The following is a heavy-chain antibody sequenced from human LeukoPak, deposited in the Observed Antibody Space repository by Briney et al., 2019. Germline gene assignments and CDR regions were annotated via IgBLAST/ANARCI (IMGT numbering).Heavy chain of an antibody. CDR1: GFSFSSYS. V-gene: IGHV3-48*04. J-gene: IGHJ4*02. CDR2: ISSFSSTI. Sequence: GGSLRLSCAASGFSFSSYSMNWVRQAPGKGLEWVSYISSFSSTIYYADSVKGRFTISRDNAKNSLYLQMNSLRAEDTAVYYCARALNVEMATIKYRMVDYWGQGTLVTVSS. CDR3: ARALNVEMATIKYRMVDY. D-gene: IGHD5-24*01.